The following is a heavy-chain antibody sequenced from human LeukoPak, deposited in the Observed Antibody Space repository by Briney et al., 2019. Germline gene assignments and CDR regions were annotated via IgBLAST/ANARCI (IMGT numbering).Heavy chain of an antibody. CDR2: ISSSSSYI. Sequence: GGSLRLSCASSGFTFSSYSMNWVRQAPGKGLEWVSSISSSSSYIYYADSVKGRFTISRDNAKNSLYLQMNSLRAEDTAVYYCARLITIFGVVTEGDFDYWGQGTLVTVSS. D-gene: IGHD3-3*01. CDR1: GFTFSSYS. V-gene: IGHV3-21*01. J-gene: IGHJ4*02. CDR3: ARLITIFGVVTEGDFDY.